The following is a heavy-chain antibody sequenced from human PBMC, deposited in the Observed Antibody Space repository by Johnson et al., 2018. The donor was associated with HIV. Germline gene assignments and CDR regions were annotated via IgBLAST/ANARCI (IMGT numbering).Heavy chain of an antibody. CDR2: IYSGGTT. J-gene: IGHJ3*02. D-gene: IGHD6-13*01. CDR3: AREQELIGERAFDI. V-gene: IGHV3-53*01. Sequence: VQLVESGGGLIQPGGSLRLSCAASGFTVSTNYMSWVRQAPRKGLECVSIIYSGGTTHYADSVKGRFTISRDNSKSTLYLQMNNLRAEDTAMYYCAREQELIGERAFDIWGQGTMVTVSS. CDR1: GFTVSTNY.